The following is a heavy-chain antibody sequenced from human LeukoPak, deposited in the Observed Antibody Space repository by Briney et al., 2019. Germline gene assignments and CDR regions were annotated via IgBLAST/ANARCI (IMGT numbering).Heavy chain of an antibody. J-gene: IGHJ4*02. CDR1: GFSFSFYW. CDR2: IKTDGSIA. D-gene: IGHD3-22*01. CDR3: AKDPSNYYYDRSGGFDY. V-gene: IGHV3-74*01. Sequence: PGRSLRLSCAASGFSFSFYWMHWVRQAPGKGPVWVSRIKTDGSIADYADSVKGRFTISRDNAENTLYLQMNSLRAEDTAVYYCAKDPSNYYYDRSGGFDYWGQGTLVTVSS.